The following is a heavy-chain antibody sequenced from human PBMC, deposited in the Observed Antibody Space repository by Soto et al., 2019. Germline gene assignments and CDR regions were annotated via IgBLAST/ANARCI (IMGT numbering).Heavy chain of an antibody. CDR3: ARGEIAAAGIEY. Sequence: GASVKVSCKASGGTFSSYAISWVRQAPGQGLEWMGGIIPIFGTANYAQKFQGRVTITADESTSTAYMELSSLRSEDTAVYYCARGEIAAAGIEYWGQGTLVTVSS. V-gene: IGHV1-69*13. D-gene: IGHD6-13*01. CDR1: GGTFSSYA. CDR2: IIPIFGTA. J-gene: IGHJ4*02.